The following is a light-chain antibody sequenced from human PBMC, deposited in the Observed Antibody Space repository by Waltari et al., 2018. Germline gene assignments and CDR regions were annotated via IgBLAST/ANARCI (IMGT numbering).Light chain of an antibody. CDR1: SSDVGGYNY. J-gene: IGLJ2*01. CDR3: NSYTSSRTVV. V-gene: IGLV2-14*01. CDR2: DVT. Sequence: QSALTQPASVSGSPGQSITISCTGTSSDVGGYNYVSWYQQHPGRAPKLMIYDVTKRPSGVSNRFSGSKSGNTASLTISGLQAEDEADYYCNSYTSSRTVVFGGGTKLTVL.